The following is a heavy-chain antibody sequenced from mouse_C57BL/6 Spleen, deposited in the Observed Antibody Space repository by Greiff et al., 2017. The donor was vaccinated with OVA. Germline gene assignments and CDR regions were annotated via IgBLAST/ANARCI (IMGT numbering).Heavy chain of an antibody. CDR2: INPSNGGT. CDR3: ARKLRPTHYYAMDY. D-gene: IGHD3-2*02. V-gene: IGHV1-53*01. J-gene: IGHJ4*01. Sequence: QVHVKQPGTELVKPGASVKLSCKASGYTFTSYWMHWVKQRPGQGLEWIGNINPSNGGTNYNEKFKSKATLTVDKSSSTAYMQLSSLTSEDSAVDYCARKLRPTHYYAMDYWGQGTSVTVSS. CDR1: GYTFTSYW.